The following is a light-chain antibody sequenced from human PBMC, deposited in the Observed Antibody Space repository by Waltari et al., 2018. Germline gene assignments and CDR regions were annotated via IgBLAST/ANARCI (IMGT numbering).Light chain of an antibody. Sequence: SYELTQPPSVSVSPGQTARITCPGDDLPKQYAFWYRQKPGQAPELLIYKDTERPSGIPERVSASSSGTTVTLTITGVQPEDEADYYCQSADSTNTYWVFGGGTKLTVL. CDR2: KDT. J-gene: IGLJ2*01. CDR1: DLPKQY. V-gene: IGLV3-25*03. CDR3: QSADSTNTYWV.